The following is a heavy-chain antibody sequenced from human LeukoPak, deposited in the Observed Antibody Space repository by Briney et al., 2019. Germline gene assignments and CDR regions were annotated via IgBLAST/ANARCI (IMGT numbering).Heavy chain of an antibody. V-gene: IGHV4-34*01. J-gene: IGHJ6*02. CDR1: GGSFSGYY. CDR3: ARDRLGWLFPVSYYYGMDV. Sequence: SETLSLTCAVYGGSFSGYYWSWIRQPPGKGLEWIGEINHSGSTNYNPSLKSRVTISVDTSKNQFSLKLSSVTAADTAVYYCARDRLGWLFPVSYYYGMDVWGQGTTVTVSS. CDR2: INHSGST. D-gene: IGHD3-3*01.